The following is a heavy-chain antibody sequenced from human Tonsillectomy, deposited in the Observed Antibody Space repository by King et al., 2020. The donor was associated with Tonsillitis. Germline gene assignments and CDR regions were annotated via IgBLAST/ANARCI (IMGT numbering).Heavy chain of an antibody. J-gene: IGHJ4*02. CDR3: TRDLDVDSVVF. V-gene: IGHV3-74*01. Sequence: DVQLVESGGGLVQPGGCLRLSCAASGFTFSSYWMHWVRQAPGEGLVWVSRINSDGSRTNYADSVKGRFTISRDNAKNTLYMQMNRLRAEVTAIYYCTRDLDVDSVVFWGQGTLFTVSS. CDR1: GFTFSSYW. D-gene: IGHD3-9*01. CDR2: INSDGSRT.